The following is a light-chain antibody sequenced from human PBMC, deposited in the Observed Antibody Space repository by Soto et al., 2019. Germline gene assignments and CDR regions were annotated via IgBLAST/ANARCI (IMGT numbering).Light chain of an antibody. Sequence: EIVLTQSPATLSLSPGERATLSCRASQSVGSTLAWYQQKPGQAPSLIIYGASNRAGGVPARFSGSGSGTDFTLTISSLEPEDFAVYHCQQRSTWLTFGGGTKVEIK. CDR3: QQRSTWLT. V-gene: IGKV3-11*01. CDR1: QSVGST. CDR2: GAS. J-gene: IGKJ4*01.